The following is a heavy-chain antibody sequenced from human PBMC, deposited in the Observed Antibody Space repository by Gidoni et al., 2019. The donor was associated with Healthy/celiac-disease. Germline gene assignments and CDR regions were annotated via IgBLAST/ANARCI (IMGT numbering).Heavy chain of an antibody. J-gene: IGHJ4*02. D-gene: IGHD3-22*01. Sequence: EVQLVESVGGLVQPGRSLRLSCAASGFTFGDYAMHWVRQAPGKGLEWVAGISWNSGSIGYADSVKGRFTISRDNAKNSLYLQMNSLRAEDTAWYYCAKDIEVSDYYDSSGFDYWGQGTLVTVSS. CDR1: GFTFGDYA. CDR3: AKDIEVSDYYDSSGFDY. CDR2: ISWNSGSI. V-gene: IGHV3-9*01.